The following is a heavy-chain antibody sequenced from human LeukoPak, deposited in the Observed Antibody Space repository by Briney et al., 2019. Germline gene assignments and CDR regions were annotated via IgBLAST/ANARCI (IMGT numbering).Heavy chain of an antibody. D-gene: IGHD5-18*01. CDR1: GYTLTELS. V-gene: IGHV1-24*01. J-gene: IGHJ6*02. CDR2: FDPEDGET. CDR3: ARDDTSRRDTAMVYYYYGMDV. Sequence: ASVKDSCKVSGYTLTELSMHWVRQAPGKGLEWMGGFDPEDGETIYAQKFQGRVTMTEDTSTDTAYMELSSLRSEDTAVYYCARDDTSRRDTAMVYYYYGMDVWGQGTTVTVSS.